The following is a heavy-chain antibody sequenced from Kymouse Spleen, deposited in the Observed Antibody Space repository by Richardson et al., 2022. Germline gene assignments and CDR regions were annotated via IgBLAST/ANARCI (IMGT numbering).Heavy chain of an antibody. V-gene: IGHV3-33*01. J-gene: IGHJ4*02. CDR3: ASITIFGGDTGGY. CDR2: IWYDGSNK. CDR1: GFTFSSYG. D-gene: IGHD3-3*01. Sequence: QVQLVESGGGVVQPGRSLRLSCAASGFTFSSYGMHWVRQAPGKGLEWVAVIWYDGSNKYYADSVKGRFTISRDNSKNTLYLQMNSLRAEDTAVYYCASITIFGGDTGGYWGQGTLVTVSS.